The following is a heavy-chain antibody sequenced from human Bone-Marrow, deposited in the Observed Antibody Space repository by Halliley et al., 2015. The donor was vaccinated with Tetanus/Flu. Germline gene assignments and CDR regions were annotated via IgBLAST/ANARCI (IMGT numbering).Heavy chain of an antibody. V-gene: IGHV3-33*06. CDR1: GFSFRTYG. Sequence: VQLVQSGGGVVQPGKSLRLSCAASGFSFRTYGMHWVRQPPGKGLEWLAVVWSDGINKFYADSVTGRFTISRDNSKNTLDLQMDSLRGEDTAVYYCAKERGPYNDFDIWGQGTMVTVFS. CDR3: AKERGPYNDFDI. J-gene: IGHJ3*02. D-gene: IGHD2-2*02. CDR2: VWSDGINK.